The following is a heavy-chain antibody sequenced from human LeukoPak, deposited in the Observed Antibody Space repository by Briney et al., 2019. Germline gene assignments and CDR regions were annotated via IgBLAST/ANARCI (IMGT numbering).Heavy chain of an antibody. D-gene: IGHD3-10*01. V-gene: IGHV1-8*01. CDR2: MNPNNGNT. J-gene: IGHJ4*02. Sequence: GASVKVSCKASGYTFTSYDINWVRQATGQGLEWMGWMNPNNGNTGYAQKFQGRVTVTRNTSISTAYMKLSSLRSEDTAVYYCARPGISGSYPYYLDYWGQGTLDTVSS. CDR3: ARPGISGSYPYYLDY. CDR1: GYTFTSYD.